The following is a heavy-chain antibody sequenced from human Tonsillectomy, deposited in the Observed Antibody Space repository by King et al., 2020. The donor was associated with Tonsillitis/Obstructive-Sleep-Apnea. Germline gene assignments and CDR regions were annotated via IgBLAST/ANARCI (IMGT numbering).Heavy chain of an antibody. CDR3: SXXXXXXXXXXAXXX. Sequence: QLVQSGAEVKKPGESLKISCKGSEHSFTSYWIGWVRQMPGKXLEWMGIIYPGDSETRYXXAXXGQVTIXXDKSISTAXLQWSSLKASDTATYYCSXXXXXXXXXXAXXXWXXXXMVTVSS. V-gene: IGHV5-51*03. CDR2: IYPGDSET. CDR1: EHSFTSYW. J-gene: IGHJ3*02.